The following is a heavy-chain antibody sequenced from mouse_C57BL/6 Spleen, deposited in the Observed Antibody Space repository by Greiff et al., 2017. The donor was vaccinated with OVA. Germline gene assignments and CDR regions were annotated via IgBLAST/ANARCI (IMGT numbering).Heavy chain of an antibody. D-gene: IGHD2-4*01. CDR2: IYPGDGDT. V-gene: IGHV1-80*01. J-gene: IGHJ2*01. Sequence: VQLQQSGAELVKPGASVKISCKASGYAFSSYWMNWVKQRPGKGLEWIGQIYPGDGDTNYNGNFKGKATLTADKSSSTAYMQLSSLTSEDSAVYFCARRGHDYEGDYWGQGTTLTVSS. CDR3: ARRGHDYEGDY. CDR1: GYAFSSYW.